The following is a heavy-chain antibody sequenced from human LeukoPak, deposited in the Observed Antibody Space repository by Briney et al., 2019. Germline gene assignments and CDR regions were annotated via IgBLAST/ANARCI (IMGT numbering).Heavy chain of an antibody. V-gene: IGHV3-11*03. CDR2: ISSSSSYT. D-gene: IGHD1-26*01. CDR3: ARSGSHDY. J-gene: IGHJ4*02. Sequence: MTGGSLRLSCAASGFTFSSYAMSWVRQAPGKGLEWVSYISSSSSYTNYADSVKGRFTISRDNAKNSLYLQMNSLRADDTAVYYCARSGSHDYWGQGTLVTVSS. CDR1: GFTFSSYA.